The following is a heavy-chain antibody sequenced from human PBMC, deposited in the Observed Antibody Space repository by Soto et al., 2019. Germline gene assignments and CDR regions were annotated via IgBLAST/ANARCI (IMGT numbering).Heavy chain of an antibody. V-gene: IGHV3-23*01. J-gene: IGHJ4*02. Sequence: EVQLLESGGGLVQPGGSLRLSGAASGFTFSSYAMRWVRQAPGKGLEWVSAISGSGDSTYYADSVKGRFTTSRDNSKNTLYLQMNSLRAEDTAVYYCARRGSGRYYDYWGQGTLVTVSS. CDR1: GFTFSSYA. CDR2: ISGSGDST. CDR3: ARRGSGRYYDY. D-gene: IGHD1-26*01.